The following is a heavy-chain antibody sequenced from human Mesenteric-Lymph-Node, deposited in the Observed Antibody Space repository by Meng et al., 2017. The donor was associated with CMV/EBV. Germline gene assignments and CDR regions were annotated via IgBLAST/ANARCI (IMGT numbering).Heavy chain of an antibody. CDR2: MSYDGSKT. Sequence: GESLKISCAASGFTFTDYAMHWVRQAPGKGLEWVAVMSYDGSKTYYTDSVKGRFTISRDNSKNTVYLQMDSLRPEDTAVYYCARDVVIVVVPAATTAPYGMDVWGQGTTVTVSS. V-gene: IGHV3-30*04. J-gene: IGHJ6*02. D-gene: IGHD2-2*01. CDR3: ARDVVIVVVPAATTAPYGMDV. CDR1: GFTFTDYA.